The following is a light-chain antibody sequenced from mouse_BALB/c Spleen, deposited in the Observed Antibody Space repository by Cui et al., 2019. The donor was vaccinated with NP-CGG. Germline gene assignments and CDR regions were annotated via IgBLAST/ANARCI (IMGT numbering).Light chain of an antibody. J-gene: IGLJ1*01. V-gene: IGLV1*01. Sequence: QAVVTQESALTTSPGETVTLTCRASTGAVITSNYDNWVQEKPDHLFTGLIGGINNRAPGVPARFSGSLIGDKAALTITGAQTEDEAIYFCALWYSNHWVFGGGTKLTAL. CDR2: GIN. CDR3: ALWYSNHWV. CDR1: TGAVITSNY.